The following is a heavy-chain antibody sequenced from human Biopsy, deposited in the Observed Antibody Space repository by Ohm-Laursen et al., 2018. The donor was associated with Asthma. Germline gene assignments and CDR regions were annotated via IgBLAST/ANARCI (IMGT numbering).Heavy chain of an antibody. D-gene: IGHD4-17*01. Sequence: ASVKPCKISGYSLTDLSMHWVRQAPGQGLEWMGGHDHEEGGTVNARRFQGRVTMTEDTSTDTAYMELSSLSSDDTAVYYCASDFPKDYVRYNFQFWGQGTLVTVSS. V-gene: IGHV1-24*01. J-gene: IGHJ4*02. CDR1: GYSLTDLS. CDR3: ASDFPKDYVRYNFQF. CDR2: HDHEEGGT.